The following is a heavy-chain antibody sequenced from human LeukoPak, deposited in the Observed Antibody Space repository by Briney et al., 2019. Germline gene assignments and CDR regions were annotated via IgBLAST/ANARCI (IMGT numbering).Heavy chain of an antibody. CDR2: LYTSGST. D-gene: IGHD1-26*01. CDR1: GGSISGNY. CDR3: ARESGGYRPLDY. Sequence: PSETLSLTCTVSGGSISGNYWTWIRQPAGKGLEWIGRLYTSGSTNYNPSLKSRVTMSVDTSKNQFSLKASSVTAADTAMYYCARESGGYRPLDYWGQGTPVTVSS. J-gene: IGHJ4*02. V-gene: IGHV4-4*07.